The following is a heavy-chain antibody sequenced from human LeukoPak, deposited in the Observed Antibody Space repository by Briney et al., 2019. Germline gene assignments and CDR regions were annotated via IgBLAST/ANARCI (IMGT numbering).Heavy chain of an antibody. Sequence: AGGSLRLSCAASGFTFSSYSMNWVRQAPGKGLEWVSSISSSSYIYYADSVKGRFTISRDNAKNSLYLQMNSLRAEDTAVYYCARDQYYYDSSGYPDAFDIWGQGTMVTVSS. D-gene: IGHD3-22*01. CDR2: ISSSSYI. CDR1: GFTFSSYS. J-gene: IGHJ3*02. V-gene: IGHV3-21*01. CDR3: ARDQYYYDSSGYPDAFDI.